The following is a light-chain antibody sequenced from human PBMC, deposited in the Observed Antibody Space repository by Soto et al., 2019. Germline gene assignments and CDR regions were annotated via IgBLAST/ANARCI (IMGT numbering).Light chain of an antibody. CDR2: AAS. Sequence: EIVLTQSPGTLSLSPGERATLSCRTSQTLSSSYLAWYQQKPGQAPRLLIYAASSRVTGLPARFSGSGSGTDFTLTISRLEPEDFGVYYCQQYGYSPMFSFGQGTKLEIK. CDR3: QQYGYSPMFS. J-gene: IGKJ2*03. V-gene: IGKV3-20*01. CDR1: QTLSSSY.